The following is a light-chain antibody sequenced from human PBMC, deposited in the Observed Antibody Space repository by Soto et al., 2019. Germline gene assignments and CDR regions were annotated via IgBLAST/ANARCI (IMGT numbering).Light chain of an antibody. V-gene: IGKV1-39*01. CDR2: ATS. Sequence: DIQMTQSPSSLSASVGERVTITCRASQSITTYLNWYQQKPGKAPKLLIYATSSLQSGVPARFSGSGSGTDFTLTISSLQPEDFATYYCQQSYSTLLTFGQGTKVEIK. CDR1: QSITTY. J-gene: IGKJ1*01. CDR3: QQSYSTLLT.